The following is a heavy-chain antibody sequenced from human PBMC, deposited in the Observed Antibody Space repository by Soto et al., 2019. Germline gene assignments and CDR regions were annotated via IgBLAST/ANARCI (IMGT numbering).Heavy chain of an antibody. CDR3: VKDDYATPPHLGF. J-gene: IGHJ4*02. CDR1: GFTINSCG. CDR2: MSSAGSKR. V-gene: IGHV3-30*18. D-gene: IGHD4-17*01. Sequence: PGGALRLSCAASGFTINSCGMHWGRQGPGNGLAWVAVMSSAGSKRYYADSLKGRFTVSRDNTKNTLFLQMSNLRPADTAVCYCVKDDYATPPHLGFWGKGT.